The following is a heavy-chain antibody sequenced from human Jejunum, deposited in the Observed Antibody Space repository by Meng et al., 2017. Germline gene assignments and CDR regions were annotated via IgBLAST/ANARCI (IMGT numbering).Heavy chain of an antibody. CDR3: AREGNYYGSGSSPLDS. V-gene: IGHV1-2*06. CDR2: INPNSGGT. Sequence: QVRLCQSGAEVNKPGPSVTLFFKTSGYPCTGYYVHWWRQAPGQGLEWMGRINPNSGGTNFAQKFQGRITMARDTSISTAYMGLTTLRSDDTAVYYCAREGNYYGSGSSPLDSWGQGALVTVSS. D-gene: IGHD3-10*01. CDR1: GYPCTGYY. J-gene: IGHJ4*02.